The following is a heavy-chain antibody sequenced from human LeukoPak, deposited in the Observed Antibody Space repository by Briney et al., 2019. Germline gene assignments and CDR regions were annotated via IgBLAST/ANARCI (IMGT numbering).Heavy chain of an antibody. V-gene: IGHV1-69*06. CDR1: GYTFTSYA. D-gene: IGHD3-10*01. J-gene: IGHJ5*02. CDR3: ARARVLWFGELSGWFDP. Sequence: ASVKVSCKASGYTFTSYAISWVRQAPGQGLEWMGGIIPIFGTANYAQKFQGRVTITADKSTSTAYMELSSLRSEDTAVYYCARARVLWFGELSGWFDPWGQGTLVTVSS. CDR2: IIPIFGTA.